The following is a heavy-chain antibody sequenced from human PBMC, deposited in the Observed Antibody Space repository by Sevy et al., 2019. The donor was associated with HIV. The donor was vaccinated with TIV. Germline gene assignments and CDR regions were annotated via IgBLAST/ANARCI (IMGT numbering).Heavy chain of an antibody. J-gene: IGHJ3*01. CDR2: ISGSGGST. Sequence: GGSLRLSCAASGFTFSSYAMSWVRQAPGKGLEWVSAISGSGGSTYYADSVKGRFTMSRDNSKNTLYLQMNSVRAEDTAVYYCAKDRKPDVGVQEQQLAPFDFGCQATMVTVSS. V-gene: IGHV3-23*01. CDR3: AKDRKPDVGVQEQQLAPFDF. CDR1: GFTFSSYA. D-gene: IGHD6-13*01.